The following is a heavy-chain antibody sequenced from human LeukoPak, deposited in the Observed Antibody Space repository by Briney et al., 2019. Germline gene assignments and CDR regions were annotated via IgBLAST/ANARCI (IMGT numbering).Heavy chain of an antibody. CDR3: ARLPAASTHFDY. CDR1: GGSISSYY. CDR2: VSYSGSS. J-gene: IGHJ4*02. Sequence: SETLSLTCTVSGGSISSYYWGWIRLPPGEGLDWIGSVSYSGSSYYKSSLKSRVTISVDTSKNQFSLRLSSVTAADTAVYYCARLPAASTHFDYWGQGTLVTVSS. D-gene: IGHD2-2*01. V-gene: IGHV4-39*01.